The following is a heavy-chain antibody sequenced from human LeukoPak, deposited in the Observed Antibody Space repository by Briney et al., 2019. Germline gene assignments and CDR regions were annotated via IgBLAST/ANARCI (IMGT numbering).Heavy chain of an antibody. CDR2: IYHSGST. J-gene: IGHJ4*02. Sequence: SETLSLTCTVSGYSVSSGYYWGWIRQSPGKGLGWIGSIYHSGSTYYSPSLRRRITISVDTSKNQFSLKLSSVTAADTAVYYCAREDYYDSSGYYLDCWGQGTLVTVSS. D-gene: IGHD3-22*01. CDR1: GYSVSSGYY. V-gene: IGHV4-38-2*02. CDR3: AREDYYDSSGYYLDC.